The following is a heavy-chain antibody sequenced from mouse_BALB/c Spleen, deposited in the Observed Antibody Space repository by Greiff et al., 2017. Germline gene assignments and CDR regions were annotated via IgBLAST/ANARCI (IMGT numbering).Heavy chain of an antibody. V-gene: IGHV8-8*01. Sequence: QVTLKECGPGLLKPSPTLSLTCSFSGFSLSTSGMGVGWIRQPSGKGLEWLAHIWWDDDKYNNPSLKSQLTISKDTSRNQVFLKITSVDTADTATYYCARIYGSSYGTYSMDYWGQGTSVTVSS. D-gene: IGHD1-1*01. CDR1: GFSLSTSGMG. CDR3: ARIYGSSYGTYSMDY. CDR2: IWWDDDK. J-gene: IGHJ4*01.